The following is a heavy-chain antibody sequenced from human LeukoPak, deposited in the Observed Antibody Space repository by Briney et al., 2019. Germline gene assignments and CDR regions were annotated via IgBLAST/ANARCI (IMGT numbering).Heavy chain of an antibody. CDR1: GGTFSSYA. CDR2: IIPIFGIA. CDR3: ARVTTTVAGPGWYFDY. D-gene: IGHD6-19*01. V-gene: IGHV1-69*04. Sequence: ASVKVSCKASGGTFSSYAISWVQQAPGQGLEWMGRIIPIFGIANYAQKFQGRVTITADKSTSTAYMELSSLRSEDTAVYYCARVTTTVAGPGWYFDYWGQGTLVTVSS. J-gene: IGHJ4*02.